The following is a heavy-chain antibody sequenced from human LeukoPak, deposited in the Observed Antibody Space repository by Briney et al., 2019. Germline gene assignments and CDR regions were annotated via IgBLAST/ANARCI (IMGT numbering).Heavy chain of an antibody. V-gene: IGHV3-30*02. Sequence: GGSLRLSCAASGFTFSSYGMHWVRQAPGKGLEWVAVIWYDGSNKYYADSVKGRLTISRDNSKNTLYLQMNSLRAEDTAVYYCAKVLWFGELSSHDAFDIWGQGTMVTVSS. CDR1: GFTFSSYG. CDR2: IWYDGSNK. D-gene: IGHD3-10*01. J-gene: IGHJ3*02. CDR3: AKVLWFGELSSHDAFDI.